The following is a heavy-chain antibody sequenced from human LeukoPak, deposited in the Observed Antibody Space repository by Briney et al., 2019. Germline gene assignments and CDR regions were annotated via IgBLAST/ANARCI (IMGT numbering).Heavy chain of an antibody. V-gene: IGHV4-34*01. CDR1: GGSLSGYY. J-gene: IGHJ6*02. CDR2: INHSGST. D-gene: IGHD3-9*01. CDR3: ARALRVISYDILTDYYYYGMDV. Sequence: SETLSLTCAVYGGSLSGYYWSWIRQPPGKGLEWIGEINHSGSTNYNPSLKSRVTISVDTSKNQFSLKLSSVTAADTAVYYCARALRVISYDILTDYYYYGMDVWGQGTTVTVSS.